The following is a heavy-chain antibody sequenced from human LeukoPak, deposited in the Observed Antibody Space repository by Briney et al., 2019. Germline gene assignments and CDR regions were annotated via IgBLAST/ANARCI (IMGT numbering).Heavy chain of an antibody. CDR3: ARDRYCSGGSCYGYYYYYGMDV. J-gene: IGHJ6*04. CDR2: ISSSSSYT. V-gene: IGHV3-11*06. D-gene: IGHD2-15*01. Sequence: GGSLRLSCGASGFTFSDYYMSWIRQAPGKGLEWVSYISSSSSYTNYADSVKGRFTISRDNAKNSLYLQMNSLRAEDTAVYYCARDRYCSGGSCYGYYYYYGMDVWGKGTTVTVPS. CDR1: GFTFSDYY.